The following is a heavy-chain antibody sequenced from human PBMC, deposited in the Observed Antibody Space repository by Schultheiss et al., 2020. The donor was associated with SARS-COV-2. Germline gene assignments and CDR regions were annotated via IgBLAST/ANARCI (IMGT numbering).Heavy chain of an antibody. J-gene: IGHJ4*02. D-gene: IGHD3-10*01. V-gene: IGHV3-23*01. CDR1: GFTFSSYA. Sequence: GESLKISCAASGFTFSSYAMSWVRQAPGKGLEWVSAISGSGGSTYYADSVKGRFTISRDNSKNTLYLQMNSLRAEDTAVYYCAKGAMVRSMDYWGQGTLVTVSS. CDR3: AKGAMVRSMDY. CDR2: ISGSGGST.